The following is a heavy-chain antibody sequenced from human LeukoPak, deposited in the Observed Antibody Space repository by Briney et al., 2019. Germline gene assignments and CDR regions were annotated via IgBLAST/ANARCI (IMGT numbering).Heavy chain of an antibody. V-gene: IGHV1-2*02. J-gene: IGHJ4*02. CDR1: GYTFTGYY. Sequence: ASVKVSCKASGYTFTGYYMHWARQAPGQGLEWMGWINPNSGGTNYAQKFQGRVTMTRDTSISTAYMELSRLRSDDTAVYYCARGAFGYSSGWYAYWGQGTLVTVSS. D-gene: IGHD6-19*01. CDR2: INPNSGGT. CDR3: ARGAFGYSSGWYAY.